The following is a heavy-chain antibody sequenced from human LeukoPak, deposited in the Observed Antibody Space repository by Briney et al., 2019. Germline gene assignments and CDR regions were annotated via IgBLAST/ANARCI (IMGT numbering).Heavy chain of an antibody. J-gene: IGHJ4*02. Sequence: GGSLRLSCAASGFTFSSYSMNWVRQAPGKGLEWVSYISSSSSTIYYADSVKGRFTISRDSAKNSLYLQMNSLRAEDTAVYYCARDRDSGGSYYFDYWGQGTLVTVSS. D-gene: IGHD4-23*01. CDR2: ISSSSSTI. CDR3: ARDRDSGGSYYFDY. CDR1: GFTFSSYS. V-gene: IGHV3-48*01.